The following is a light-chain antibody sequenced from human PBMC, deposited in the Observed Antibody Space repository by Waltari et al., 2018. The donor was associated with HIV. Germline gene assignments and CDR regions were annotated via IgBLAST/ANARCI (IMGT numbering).Light chain of an antibody. CDR3: QVWESSTDHWV. Sequence: SYVLTQPPSASVAPGQTARITCGGDNIGIESVHWYQQKPGQAPLLLVYDDSDRPSGIPERFSGSNSGNTATLTIRRVEAGDEADYYCQVWESSTDHWVFGGGTKLTV. J-gene: IGLJ3*02. CDR2: DDS. V-gene: IGLV3-21*02. CDR1: NIGIES.